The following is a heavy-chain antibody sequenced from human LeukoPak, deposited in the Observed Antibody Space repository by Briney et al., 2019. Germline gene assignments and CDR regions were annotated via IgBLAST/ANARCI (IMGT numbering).Heavy chain of an antibody. CDR1: GFTFSSYW. Sequence: GGSLRLSCAASGFTFSSYWMSWVRQAPGKGLEWVSGISDSGGTTTYADSVKGRFTISRDNSENTLHVQMNNLRAEDTAVYYCAKSARYSTSDIDHWGQGTLVTVSS. J-gene: IGHJ4*02. V-gene: IGHV3-23*01. D-gene: IGHD6-13*01. CDR3: AKSARYSTSDIDH. CDR2: ISDSGGTT.